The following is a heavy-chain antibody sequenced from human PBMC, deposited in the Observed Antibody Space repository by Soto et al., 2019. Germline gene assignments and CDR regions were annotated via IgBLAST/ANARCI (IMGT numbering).Heavy chain of an antibody. V-gene: IGHV3-73*02. Sequence: EVQLVESGGGLVQPGGSLKLSCAASGFTFSDFAMHWVRQASGKGLEWVGRIRSKPNSHATAYAASVKGRFTISRDDSKNTAYLQMNSLKTEDTAVYYCARRTGDLDDYWGQGTLVTVSS. CDR1: GFTFSDFA. J-gene: IGHJ4*02. D-gene: IGHD7-27*01. CDR2: IRSKPNSHAT. CDR3: ARRTGDLDDY.